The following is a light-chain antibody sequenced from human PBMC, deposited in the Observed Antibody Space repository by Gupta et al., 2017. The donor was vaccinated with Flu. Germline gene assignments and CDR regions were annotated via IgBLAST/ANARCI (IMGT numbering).Light chain of an antibody. V-gene: IGLV3-25*03. J-gene: IGLJ2*01. Sequence: ELKQPPSLSVAPGQTARITCSVDSLPKQYGFWYQQKPGQAPVLLLYKDIQRPSGIPERFSGSNSGTTVTLTISGVQAEDEADYYCQSANNNATYMLFGGWTKLTVL. CDR1: SLPKQY. CDR2: KDI. CDR3: QSANNNATYML.